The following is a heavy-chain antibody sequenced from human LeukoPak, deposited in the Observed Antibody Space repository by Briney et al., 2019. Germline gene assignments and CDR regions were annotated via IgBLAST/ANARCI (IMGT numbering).Heavy chain of an antibody. CDR2: IKQDGSAK. J-gene: IGHJ4*02. D-gene: IGHD6-19*01. Sequence: GGSLRLSGEGHGFTLGDHWMTWVRQAPGKGLEWVAYIKQDGSAKDYVDSVKGRFTISGDNSKNSLYLQMNSLRAEDTAVYYCARGGWSLDYWGQGTLVTVSS. V-gene: IGHV3-7*04. CDR3: ARGGWSLDY. CDR1: GFTLGDHW.